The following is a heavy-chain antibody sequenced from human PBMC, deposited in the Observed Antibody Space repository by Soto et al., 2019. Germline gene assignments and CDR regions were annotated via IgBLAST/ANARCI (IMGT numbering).Heavy chain of an antibody. CDR2: ISAYNGNT. D-gene: IGHD3-16*02. CDR3: ARDTGRLHLGELSPSDY. V-gene: IGHV1-18*01. Sequence: ASVKVSCKASGYIFTSYGISWVRQAPGQGLEWMGWISAYNGNTNYAQKLQGRVTMTTDTSTSTAYMELRSLRSDDTAVYYCARDTGRLHLGELSPSDYWGQGTLVTVSS. J-gene: IGHJ4*02. CDR1: GYIFTSYG.